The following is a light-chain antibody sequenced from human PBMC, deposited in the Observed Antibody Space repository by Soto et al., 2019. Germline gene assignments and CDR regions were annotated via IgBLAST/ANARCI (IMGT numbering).Light chain of an antibody. V-gene: IGLV2-14*01. J-gene: IGLJ2*01. Sequence: QSALTQPASVSGSPGQSITISCTGTSSDIGTYNFVSWCQQHPGKAPKLLIHEINNRPSGVSIRFSGSKSGNTASLTISGLQAEDEADYYCSSDTTTSTLIFGGGTKLTVL. CDR1: SSDIGTYNF. CDR3: SSDTTTSTLI. CDR2: EIN.